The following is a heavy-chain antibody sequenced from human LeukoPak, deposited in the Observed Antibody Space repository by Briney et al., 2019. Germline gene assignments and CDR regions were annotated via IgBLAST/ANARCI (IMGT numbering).Heavy chain of an antibody. CDR1: GFTFSSYG. Sequence: PGGSLRLSCAASGFTFSSYGMHWVRQAPGKGLEWAAFIRYDGSNKYYADSVKGRFTISRDNSKNTLYLQMNSLRAEDTAVYYCAKDSIAVAGTGMVRGVSHFDYWGQGTLVTVSS. CDR3: AKDSIAVAGTGMVRGVSHFDY. D-gene: IGHD6-19*01. V-gene: IGHV3-30*02. CDR2: IRYDGSNK. J-gene: IGHJ4*02.